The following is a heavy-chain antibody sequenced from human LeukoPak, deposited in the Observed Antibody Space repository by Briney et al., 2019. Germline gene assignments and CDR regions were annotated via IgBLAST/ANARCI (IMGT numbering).Heavy chain of an antibody. CDR2: IDKKDKGYATAT. J-gene: IGHJ5*02. Sequence: GGSLKLSCAASGFTFSGSAIHWVRQASGKGLEWVGQIDKKDKGYATATAYAASVKGRFTISRDDSINTAYLQMKSLKTGDTALYYCTRDSGTYNWFGPWGQGTLVTVSS. CDR3: TRDSGTYNWFGP. D-gene: IGHD1-26*01. CDR1: GFTFSGSA. V-gene: IGHV3-73*01.